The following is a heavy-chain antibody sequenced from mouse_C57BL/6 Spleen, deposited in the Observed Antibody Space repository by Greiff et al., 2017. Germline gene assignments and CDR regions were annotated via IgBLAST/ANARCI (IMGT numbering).Heavy chain of an antibody. D-gene: IGHD2-4*01. CDR3: VRHGGYYDYEGIAY. J-gene: IGHJ3*01. CDR1: GFSFNTYA. CDR2: IRSQSNNYET. Sequence: EVNVVESGGGLVQPKGSLKLSCAASGFSFNTYAMNWVRQAPGKGLEWVARIRSQSNNYETYYDNSGNYRFTISRDDSESMLYLQMNNFNTEATAMYYCVRHGGYYDYEGIAYWGQGTLVTVSA. V-gene: IGHV10-1*01.